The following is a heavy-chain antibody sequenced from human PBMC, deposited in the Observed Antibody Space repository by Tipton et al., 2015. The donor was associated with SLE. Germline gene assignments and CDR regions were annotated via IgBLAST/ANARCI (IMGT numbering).Heavy chain of an antibody. CDR1: GGSITSESHY. CDR3: ARSGAIVPAVINWLDP. Sequence: TLSLTCTVSGGSITSESHYWAWIRQTPGKGLEWIGYIYYSGSTYYNPSLKSRVTISVDTSRNQFSLNLSSVTAADTAVYYCARSGAIVPAVINWLDPWGQGTLITVSS. V-gene: IGHV4-31*03. J-gene: IGHJ5*02. CDR2: IYYSGST. D-gene: IGHD2-2*01.